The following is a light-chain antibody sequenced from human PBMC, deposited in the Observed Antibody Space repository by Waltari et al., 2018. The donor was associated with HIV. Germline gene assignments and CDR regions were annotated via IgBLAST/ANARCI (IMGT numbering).Light chain of an antibody. V-gene: IGLV1-44*01. CDR2: SHN. Sequence: QSVLTQPPSPSRTPGQRVTIPCSGSRSNIGGTPVAWYQQLPGTAPKPLMYSHNQRPSGVPDRFSGSKSGTSASLVISGLQSEDEGDYYCAAWDDSLKGVFGGGTKLTVL. CDR3: AAWDDSLKGV. J-gene: IGLJ3*02. CDR1: RSNIGGTP.